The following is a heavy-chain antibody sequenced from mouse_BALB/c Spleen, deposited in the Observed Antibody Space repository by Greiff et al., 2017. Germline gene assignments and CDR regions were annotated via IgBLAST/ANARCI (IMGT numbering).Heavy chain of an antibody. CDR3: TLIYYGNYYAMDY. J-gene: IGHJ4*01. Sequence: EVQVVESGGGLVKPGGSLKLSCAASGFTFSSYTMSWVRQTPEKRLEWVATISSGGSYTYYPDSVKGRFTISRDNAKNTLYLQMSSLKSEDTAMYYCTLIYYGNYYAMDYWGQGTSVTVSS. CDR1: GFTFSSYT. D-gene: IGHD2-1*01. V-gene: IGHV5-6-4*01. CDR2: ISSGGSYT.